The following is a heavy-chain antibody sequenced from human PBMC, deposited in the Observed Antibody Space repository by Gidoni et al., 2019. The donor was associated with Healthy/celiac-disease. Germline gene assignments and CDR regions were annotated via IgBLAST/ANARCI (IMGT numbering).Heavy chain of an antibody. J-gene: IGHJ6*02. V-gene: IGHV4-31*03. Sequence: QVQLQESGPGLVKPSQTLSLTCTVSGGSISSGGYYWSWIRQHPGKGLEWIGYIYYSGSTYYNPSLKSRVTISVDTSKNQFSLKLSSVTAADTAVYYCAGMENASLRSDGMDVWGQGTTVTVSS. CDR1: GGSISSGGYY. D-gene: IGHD3-16*01. CDR3: AGMENASLRSDGMDV. CDR2: IYYSGST.